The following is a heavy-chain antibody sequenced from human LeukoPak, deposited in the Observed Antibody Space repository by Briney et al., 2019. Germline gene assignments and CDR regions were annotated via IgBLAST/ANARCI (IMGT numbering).Heavy chain of an antibody. V-gene: IGHV4-59*01. D-gene: IGHD1-14*01. CDR3: AGDSGHDAFDI. J-gene: IGHJ3*02. Sequence: SETLSLTCSVSGGSIGSYYWSWIRQPPGKGLEYIGYIYHSGSTNSNPSLKSGVTISVTTSKNQFSLKLSSVTAADTAVYYCAGDSGHDAFDIWGQGTMVTVSS. CDR1: GGSIGSYY. CDR2: IYHSGST.